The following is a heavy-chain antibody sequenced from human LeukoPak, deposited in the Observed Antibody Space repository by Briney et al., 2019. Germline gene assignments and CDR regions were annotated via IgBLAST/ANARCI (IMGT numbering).Heavy chain of an antibody. V-gene: IGHV4-39*07. CDR3: ARDPADGGPPS. D-gene: IGHD4-23*01. J-gene: IGHJ5*02. CDR2: IYYNGNI. CDR1: GASIESSGYH. Sequence: PSETLSLTCSVSGASIESSGYHRAWIRQPPGKGLEWIGSIYYNGNIYYSPSLKSRVTIFRDTSKNQFSLEVTSVTAADTALYYCARDPADGGPPSWGQGTLVIVSS.